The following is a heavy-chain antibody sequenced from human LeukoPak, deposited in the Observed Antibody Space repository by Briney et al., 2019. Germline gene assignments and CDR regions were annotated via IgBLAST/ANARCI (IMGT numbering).Heavy chain of an antibody. D-gene: IGHD3-22*01. CDR1: GFSFSRYG. J-gene: IGHJ4*02. CDR2: ISYDGSNK. Sequence: GGSLRLSCAASGFSFSRYGMHWVRQAPGKGLEWVAVISYDGSNKYYADSVKGRFTISRDNSKNTLYLQMNSLRAEDTAVYYCAKRGYDSSGYYYFDYWGQGTLVTVSS. CDR3: AKRGYDSSGYYYFDY. V-gene: IGHV3-30*18.